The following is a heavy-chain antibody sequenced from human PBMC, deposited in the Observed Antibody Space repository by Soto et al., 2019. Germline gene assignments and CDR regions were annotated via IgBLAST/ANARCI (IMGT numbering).Heavy chain of an antibody. CDR1: GFNLHDYA. CDR2: ISWNSGSI. J-gene: IGHJ6*02. CDR3: AKDLSQLEPIFGMDV. D-gene: IGHD1-1*01. V-gene: IGHV3-9*01. Sequence: EVQLVESGGGLVQPGRSLRLSCAASGFNLHDYAMHWVRQAPGKGLEWVSGISWNSGSIVYADSVKGRFTISRDNAKNSLYLQMNSLRAEDTALYYCAKDLSQLEPIFGMDVWGQGTTVTVSS.